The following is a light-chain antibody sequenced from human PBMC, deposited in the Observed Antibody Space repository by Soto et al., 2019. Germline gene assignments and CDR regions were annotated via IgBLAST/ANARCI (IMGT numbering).Light chain of an antibody. CDR3: AEWDDSMNGVV. CDR1: SSNIGSNI. V-gene: IGLV1-44*01. Sequence: QSVLTQPPSASGTPGQRVTIPCSGSSSNIGSNIVNWYQQLPGPAPKLLIYSNNQRPSGVPDRFSGSKSGTSASLAISGLQSADEADYYCAEWDDSMNGVVFGGGTKLTVL. J-gene: IGLJ2*01. CDR2: SNN.